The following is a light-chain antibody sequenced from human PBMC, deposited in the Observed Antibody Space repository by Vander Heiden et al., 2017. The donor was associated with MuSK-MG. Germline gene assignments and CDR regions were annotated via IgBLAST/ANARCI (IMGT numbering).Light chain of an antibody. V-gene: IGLV1-47*03. CDR3: AAQDGSLSIGL. CDR1: SSNTGSTY. J-gene: IGLJ3*02. CDR2: KDN. Sequence: QSVLTQPPSASGTPGQRVTISCSGSSSNTGSTYVYWYKQLPGTATKLLIYKDNQRPSGVPDRFSGSKSGTSASLAISGLWSEEEADYYCAAQDGSLSIGLFGGGTKLTVL.